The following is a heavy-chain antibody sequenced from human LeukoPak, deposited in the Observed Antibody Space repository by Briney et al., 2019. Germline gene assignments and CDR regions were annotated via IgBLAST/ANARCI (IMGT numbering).Heavy chain of an antibody. CDR2: IIPIFGTA. D-gene: IGHD4-17*01. CDR1: GGTFSSYA. V-gene: IGHV1-69*01. J-gene: IGHJ6*04. CDR3: ARDGGAPGYGDYEVGMDV. Sequence: ASVKVSCKASGGTFSSYAISWVRQAPGQGLEWMGGIIPIFGTANYAQKFQGRVTITADESTSTAYLELSSLRSEDTAVYYCARDGGAPGYGDYEVGMDVWGKGTTVTVSS.